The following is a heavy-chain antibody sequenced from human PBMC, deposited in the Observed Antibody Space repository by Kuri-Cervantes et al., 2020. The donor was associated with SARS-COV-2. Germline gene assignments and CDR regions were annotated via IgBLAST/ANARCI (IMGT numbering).Heavy chain of an antibody. V-gene: IGHV2-26*01. CDR2: IFSNDEK. Sequence: SGPTLVKPTETLTLTCTVSGFSLTTARMGVSWIRQPTGKALEWLAHIFSNDEKSYSTSLKSRLNISKDTSKSHVVLIMTNMDPVDTATYYWARMGRDIVVGPAATPYYYYMDVWGKGTTVTVSS. D-gene: IGHD2-2*01. CDR1: GFSLTTARMG. CDR3: ARMGRDIVVGPAATPYYYYMDV. J-gene: IGHJ6*03.